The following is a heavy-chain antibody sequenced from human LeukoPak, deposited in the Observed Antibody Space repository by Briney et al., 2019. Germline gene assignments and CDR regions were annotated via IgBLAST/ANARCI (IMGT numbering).Heavy chain of an antibody. J-gene: IGHJ6*03. CDR3: AKGYGWEASYYYYYMDV. D-gene: IGHD1-26*01. CDR2: ISSSSSYI. V-gene: IGHV3-21*01. Sequence: GGSLRLSCAASGFTFSSYSMNWVRQAPGKGLEWVSSISSSSSYIYYADSVKGRFTISRDNSRNTLYLQMKSLRTEDTAVYYCAKGYGWEASYYYYYMDVWGKGTTVTISS. CDR1: GFTFSSYS.